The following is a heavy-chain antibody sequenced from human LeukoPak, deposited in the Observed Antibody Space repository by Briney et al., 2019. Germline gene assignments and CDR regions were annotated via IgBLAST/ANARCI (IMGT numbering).Heavy chain of an antibody. J-gene: IGHJ5*02. CDR2: ISAYNGNT. CDR1: GYTFTSYG. Sequence: GASVKVSCKASGYTFTSYGISWVRQAPGQGLEWMGWISAYNGNTNYAQKLQGRVTMTTDTSTSTAYMELRSLRSDDTAVYDCARDPRPGLLWFGESPNWFDPWGQGTLVTVSS. CDR3: ARDPRPGLLWFGESPNWFDP. V-gene: IGHV1-18*01. D-gene: IGHD3-10*01.